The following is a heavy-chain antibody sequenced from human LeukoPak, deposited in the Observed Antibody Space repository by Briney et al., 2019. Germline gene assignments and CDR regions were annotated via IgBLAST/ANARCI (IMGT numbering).Heavy chain of an antibody. Sequence: SETLSLTCTVSGGSISSSSYYWGWIRQPPGKGLEWIGSIYHSGSTYYNPSLKSRVTISVDTSKNQFSLKLSSVTAADTAVYYCARGLDRGNYYYMDVWGKGTTVIVSS. CDR3: ARGLDRGNYYYMDV. CDR1: GGSISSSSYY. D-gene: IGHD3/OR15-3a*01. V-gene: IGHV4-39*07. J-gene: IGHJ6*03. CDR2: IYHSGST.